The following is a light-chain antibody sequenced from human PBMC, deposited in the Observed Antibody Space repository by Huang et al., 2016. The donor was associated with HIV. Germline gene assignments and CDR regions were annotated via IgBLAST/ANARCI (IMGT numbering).Light chain of an antibody. CDR2: DAS. CDR1: QDIAKF. CDR3: QQYDSLPPWT. J-gene: IGKJ1*01. V-gene: IGKV1-33*01. Sequence: DIQMTQSPSSLSASVGDRVTITCQASQDIAKFLNWYQQKPGQAPKLLIYDASTLQTGVPSRFSGSGSGTDFIFTISSLQPEDIATYYCQQYDSLPPWTFGQGTKVEIQ.